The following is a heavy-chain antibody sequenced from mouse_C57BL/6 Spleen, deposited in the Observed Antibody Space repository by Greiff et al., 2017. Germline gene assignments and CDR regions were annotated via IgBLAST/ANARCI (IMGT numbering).Heavy chain of an antibody. CDR1: GFTFSSYA. J-gene: IGHJ3*01. Sequence: EVKLMESGEGLVKPGGSLKLSCAASGFTFSSYAMSWVRQTPEKRLEWVAYISSGGDYIYYADTVKGRFTISSDNARNTLYLQMSSLKPEDTAMYYCTRSYSNYVRTWFAYWGQGTLVTVSA. V-gene: IGHV5-9-1*02. CDR3: TRSYSNYVRTWFAY. CDR2: ISSGGDYI. D-gene: IGHD2-5*01.